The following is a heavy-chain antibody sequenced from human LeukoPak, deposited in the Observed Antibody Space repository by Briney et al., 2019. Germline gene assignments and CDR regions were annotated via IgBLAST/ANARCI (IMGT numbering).Heavy chain of an antibody. J-gene: IGHJ3*02. D-gene: IGHD3-10*01. Sequence: ASVKVSFKVSGYTLTELSMHWVRQAPGKGLEWMGGFDPEDGETIYAQKFQGRVTMTEDTPTDSAYMELSSLRSEDTAVYYCATDTRLLWFGDKNAFDIWGQGTMVTVSS. CDR2: FDPEDGET. V-gene: IGHV1-24*01. CDR1: GYTLTELS. CDR3: ATDTRLLWFGDKNAFDI.